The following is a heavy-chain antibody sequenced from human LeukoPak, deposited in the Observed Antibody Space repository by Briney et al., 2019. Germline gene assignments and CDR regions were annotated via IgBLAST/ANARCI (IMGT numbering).Heavy chain of an antibody. CDR1: GGSISSYY. Sequence: SETLSLTCTVSGGSISSYYWSWIRQPPGKGLEWIGYIYYSGSTNYNPSLKGRVTISVGTSKNQFSLKLSSVTAADTAVYYCARDPSGYGNPDYWGQGTLVTVSS. V-gene: IGHV4-59*01. CDR3: ARDPSGYGNPDY. J-gene: IGHJ4*02. D-gene: IGHD5-12*01. CDR2: IYYSGST.